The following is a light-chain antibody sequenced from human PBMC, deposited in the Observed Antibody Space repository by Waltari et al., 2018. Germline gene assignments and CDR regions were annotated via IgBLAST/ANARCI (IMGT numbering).Light chain of an antibody. J-gene: IGLJ2*01. CDR2: DVS. CDR3: SSYISSDTLEL. CDR1: SSDVGGYNY. Sequence: HSALTQPASVSGSPGQSITISCTGTSSDVGGYNYVSWYQQHPGKAPKLMIFDVSYRPSGISNRFSGSKSDNTASLTISGLQAEDEADYYCSSYISSDTLELFGGGTSLTVL. V-gene: IGLV2-14*03.